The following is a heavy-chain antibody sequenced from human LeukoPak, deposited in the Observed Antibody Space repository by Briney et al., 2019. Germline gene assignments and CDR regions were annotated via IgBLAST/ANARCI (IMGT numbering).Heavy chain of an antibody. CDR1: GGTFSSYT. CDR2: VIPIVGIT. V-gene: IGHV1-69*02. CDR3: ATGRSGQGWEI. J-gene: IGHJ3*02. Sequence: SVKVSCKASGGTFSSYTVHWVRQAPGQGLEWVGRVIPIVGITNHAQELEGRITINADKFTNTAYMELSSLRSDDTAVYYCATGRSGQGWEIWGQGTLV. D-gene: IGHD5-12*01.